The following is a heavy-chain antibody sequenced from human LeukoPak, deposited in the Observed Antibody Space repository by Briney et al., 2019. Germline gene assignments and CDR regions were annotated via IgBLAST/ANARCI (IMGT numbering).Heavy chain of an antibody. V-gene: IGHV1-46*01. Sequence: ASVKVSCKASGYTFTSYYMHWVRQAPGEGLEWMGIINPSGGSTSYAQKFQGRVTITADKSTSTAYMELSSLRSEDTAVYYCARHPFYYDSSGYHYYFDYWGQGTLVTVSS. CDR1: GYTFTSYY. J-gene: IGHJ4*02. CDR2: INPSGGST. D-gene: IGHD3-22*01. CDR3: ARHPFYYDSSGYHYYFDY.